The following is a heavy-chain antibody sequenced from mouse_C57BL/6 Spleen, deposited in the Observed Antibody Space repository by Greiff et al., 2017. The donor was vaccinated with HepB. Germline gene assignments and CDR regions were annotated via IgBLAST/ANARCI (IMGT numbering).Heavy chain of an antibody. J-gene: IGHJ3*01. Sequence: QVQLQQPGAELVMPGASVKLSCKASGYTFTSYWMHWVKQRPGQGLEWIGEIDPSDSYTNYNQKLKGKSTLTVDKSSSTAYMQLSSLTSEDSAVYYCARGRTAQATSWFAYWGQGTLVTVSA. CDR1: GYTFTSYW. CDR2: IDPSDSYT. D-gene: IGHD3-2*02. CDR3: ARGRTAQATSWFAY. V-gene: IGHV1-69*01.